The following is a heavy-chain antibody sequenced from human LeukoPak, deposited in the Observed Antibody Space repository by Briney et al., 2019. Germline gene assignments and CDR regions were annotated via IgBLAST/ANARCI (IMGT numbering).Heavy chain of an antibody. CDR3: ASRRKPFSSSPLTDYYYMDV. V-gene: IGHV1-69*05. CDR1: GGTFSSYA. CDR2: IIPIFGTA. J-gene: IGHJ6*03. Sequence: SVKVSCKASGGTFSSYAISWVRQAPGQGLEWMGGIIPIFGTANYAQKFQGRVTITTDESTSTAYMELSSLRSEDTAVYYCASRRKPFSSSPLTDYYYMDVWGKGTTVTVSS. D-gene: IGHD6-6*01.